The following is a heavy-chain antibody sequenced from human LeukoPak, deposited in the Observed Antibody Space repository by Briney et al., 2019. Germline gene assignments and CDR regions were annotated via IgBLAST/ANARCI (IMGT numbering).Heavy chain of an antibody. CDR2: ISGSGGST. Sequence: GGSLRLSCAASGFTFSGYAMSWVRQAPGKGLEWVAAISGSGGSTYYADSVKGRFTISRANSKNTLYLQMNSLGTEEPGVYYCAKGEAGDYYSYYMDVWGKGTTVTVSS. J-gene: IGHJ6*03. V-gene: IGHV3-23*01. CDR1: GFTFSGYA. D-gene: IGHD4-17*01. CDR3: AKGEAGDYYSYYMDV.